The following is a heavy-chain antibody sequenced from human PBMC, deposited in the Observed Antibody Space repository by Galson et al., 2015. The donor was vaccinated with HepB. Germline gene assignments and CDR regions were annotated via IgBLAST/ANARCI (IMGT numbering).Heavy chain of an antibody. CDR2: IGYDGNNK. V-gene: IGHV3-33*08. Sequence: SLRLSCAASGFTFSSYAMTWVRQAPGKGLEWVAVIGYDGNNKYYVDSVKGRFTISRDNFKNTVYLQMNSLRAEDTAVYYCAREDYSSSSNWFDPWGQGTLVTVSS. D-gene: IGHD6-6*01. CDR1: GFTFSSYA. J-gene: IGHJ5*02. CDR3: AREDYSSSSNWFDP.